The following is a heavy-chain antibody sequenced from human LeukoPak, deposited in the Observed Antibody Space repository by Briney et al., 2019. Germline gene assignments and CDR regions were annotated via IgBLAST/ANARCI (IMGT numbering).Heavy chain of an antibody. Sequence: SETLSLTCSVSGGSIGRGSYYWGWIRQPPGKGLEWIGYIYYSGSTNYNPSLKSRVTISVDTSKNQFSLKLSSVTAADTAVYYCARELKGELRYNWFDPWGQGTLVTVSS. V-gene: IGHV4-61*01. CDR3: ARELKGELRYNWFDP. CDR1: GGSIGRGSYY. D-gene: IGHD1-26*01. CDR2: IYYSGST. J-gene: IGHJ5*02.